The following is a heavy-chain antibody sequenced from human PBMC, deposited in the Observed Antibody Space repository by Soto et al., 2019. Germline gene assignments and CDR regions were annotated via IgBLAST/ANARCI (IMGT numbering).Heavy chain of an antibody. Sequence: GASVKVSCKASGGTFSSYTISWVRQAPGQGLEWMGRIIPILGIANYAQKFQGRVTITADKSTSTAYMELSSLRSEDTAVYYCARDRRRNNHSKNRNTPTLDYWGQGTLVTVSS. CDR2: IIPILGIA. CDR3: ARDRRRNNHSKNRNTPTLDY. V-gene: IGHV1-69*04. D-gene: IGHD3-16*02. CDR1: GGTFSSYT. J-gene: IGHJ4*02.